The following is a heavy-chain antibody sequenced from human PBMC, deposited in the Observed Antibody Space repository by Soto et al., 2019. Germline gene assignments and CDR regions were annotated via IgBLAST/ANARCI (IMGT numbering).Heavy chain of an antibody. CDR3: ARGYSDILTGIGWFDP. CDR1: GGSFSGYY. D-gene: IGHD3-9*01. CDR2: INHSGST. V-gene: IGHV4-34*01. J-gene: IGHJ5*02. Sequence: PSETLSLTCAVYGGSFSGYYWSWIRQPPGKGLEWIGEINHSGSTNYNPSLKSRVTISVDTSKNQFSLKLSSVTAADTAVYYCARGYSDILTGIGWFDPWGQGTLVTVSS.